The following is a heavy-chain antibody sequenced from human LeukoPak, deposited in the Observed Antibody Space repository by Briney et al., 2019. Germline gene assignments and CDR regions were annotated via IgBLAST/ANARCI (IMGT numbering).Heavy chain of an antibody. D-gene: IGHD3-10*01. CDR2: ISYDGSNK. CDR3: AREQITMVRGVIISGPGYFDY. J-gene: IGHJ4*02. V-gene: IGHV3-30*04. Sequence: GGSLRLSCAASGFTFSSYAMHWVRQAPGKGLEWVAVISYDGSNKYYADSVKGRFTISRDNSMNTLYLQMNSLRAEDTAVYYCAREQITMVRGVIISGPGYFDYWGQGTLVTVSS. CDR1: GFTFSSYA.